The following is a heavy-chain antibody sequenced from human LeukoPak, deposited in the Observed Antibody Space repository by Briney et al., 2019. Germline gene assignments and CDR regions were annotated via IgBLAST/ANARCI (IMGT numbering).Heavy chain of an antibody. CDR1: GYSFTSCW. D-gene: IGHD5-24*01. V-gene: IGHV5-51*01. CDR2: IYPVDSDT. Sequence: GESLKISCKGSGYSFTSCWIGWVRQMPGKGLEWMGIIYPVDSDTRYSPSFQGQVTISADKSISTAYLQWSSLKASDTAMYYCARAKRWLQSELDYWGQGTLVTVSS. CDR3: ARAKRWLQSELDY. J-gene: IGHJ4*02.